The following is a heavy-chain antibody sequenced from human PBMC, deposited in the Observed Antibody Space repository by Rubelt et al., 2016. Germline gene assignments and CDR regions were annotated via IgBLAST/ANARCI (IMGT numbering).Heavy chain of an antibody. CDR2: INHSGST. CDR1: GGSFSGYY. CDR3: ARGSTSGICGTLIPSDS. V-gene: IGHV4-34*01. Sequence: QVQLQEWGAGLLKPSETLSLTCAVYGGSFSGYYWSWIRQPPGKGLEWIGEINHSGSTNYNPSLKSRVTISVNVSKTQFSLGLASVTAADSAVYYCARGSTSGICGTLIPSDSWGQGTLVTVSS. D-gene: IGHD2-2*01. J-gene: IGHJ4*02.